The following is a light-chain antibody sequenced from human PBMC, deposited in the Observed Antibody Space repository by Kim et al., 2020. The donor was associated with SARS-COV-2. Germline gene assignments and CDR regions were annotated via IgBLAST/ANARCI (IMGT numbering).Light chain of an antibody. CDR3: QHYARWPLT. J-gene: IGKJ4*02. V-gene: IGKV3-15*01. CDR1: QTVSAY. CDR2: DAS. Sequence: VSPGETATPSCRASQTVSAYLAWYQQKPGQAPRLLIYDASTRATGVPARFSGSGSGTEFTLSISSLQSEDFAVYYCQHYARWPLTFGGGTKVDIK.